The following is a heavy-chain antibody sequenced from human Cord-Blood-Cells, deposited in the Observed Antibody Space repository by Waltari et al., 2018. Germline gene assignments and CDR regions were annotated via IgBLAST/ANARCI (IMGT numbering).Heavy chain of an antibody. V-gene: IGHV1-2*04. D-gene: IGHD7-27*01. CDR2: INPNSGGT. J-gene: IGHJ4*02. CDR3: ARGAPLTGAVDY. CDR1: GYTFTGYY. Sequence: QVQLVKSGAEVKKPGASVTVSCKASGYTFTGYYMHWGRQAPGPGLEWMGWINPNSGGTNYAQKFQGWVTMTRDTSISTAYMELSRLRSDDTAVYYCARGAPLTGAVDYWGQGTLVTVSS.